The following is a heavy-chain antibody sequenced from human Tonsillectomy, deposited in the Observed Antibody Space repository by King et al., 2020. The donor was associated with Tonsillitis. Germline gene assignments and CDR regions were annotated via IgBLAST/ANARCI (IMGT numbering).Heavy chain of an antibody. CDR1: GFTVSSNY. CDR3: ARDYSSSRGYGMDV. Sequence: VQLVESGGGLIQPGGSLRLSCAASGFTVSSNYMSWVRQAPGKGLEWVSIIYSGGGTNYADSVKGRFTISRDNSKNTLYLQMNSLRAEDTAVYYCARDYSSSRGYGMDVWGQGTTVTVSS. V-gene: IGHV3-53*01. J-gene: IGHJ6*02. D-gene: IGHD6-6*01. CDR2: IYSGGGT.